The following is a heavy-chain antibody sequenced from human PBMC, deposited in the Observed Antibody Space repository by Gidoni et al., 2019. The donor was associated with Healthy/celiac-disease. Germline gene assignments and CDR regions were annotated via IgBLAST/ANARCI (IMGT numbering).Heavy chain of an antibody. J-gene: IGHJ6*03. D-gene: IGHD3-22*01. Sequence: QVQLVQSGAEVKKPGASAKVSCKASGYTFTGYYMHWVRQAPGQGLEWMGWINPNSGGTNYAQKFQGRVTMTRDTSISTAYMELSRLRSDDTAVYYCARGGPENYDRAGGYYYYYMDVWGKGTTVTVSS. CDR2: INPNSGGT. V-gene: IGHV1-2*02. CDR3: ARGGPENYDRAGGYYYYYMDV. CDR1: GYTFTGYY.